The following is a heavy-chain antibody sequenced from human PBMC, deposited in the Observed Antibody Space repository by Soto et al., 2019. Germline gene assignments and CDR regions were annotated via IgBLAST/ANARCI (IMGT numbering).Heavy chain of an antibody. Sequence: QVQLQQSGPGLVKPSQTLSLTCAITGDSVSSNSAGWSWVRQSPSRCLEWLGRTYYRSKWYYEYAVAVRGRITNKPHTSKNQYSLQLNSVTPEDTAVYFCARGEQYSGRIFDYWGQGTLVTVSS. J-gene: IGHJ4*01. CDR1: GDSVSSNSAG. V-gene: IGHV6-1*01. D-gene: IGHD1-26*01. CDR3: ARGEQYSGRIFDY. CDR2: TYYRSKWYY.